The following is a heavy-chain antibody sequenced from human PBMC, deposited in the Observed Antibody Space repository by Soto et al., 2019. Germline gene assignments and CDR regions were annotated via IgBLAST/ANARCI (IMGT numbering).Heavy chain of an antibody. CDR1: RSSFSSKW. CDR2: IKKDGSEK. CDR3: SMKGCGSYYAFHI. V-gene: IGHV3-7*01. Sequence: PGGSLSPSCAASRSSFSSKWTGWVSHVPRKGREWVAKIKKDGSEKNYRNSVKGRLTIARDNSKQSLYLRVNCLRAEHPAMSYCSMKGCGSYYAFHIWGQGTIVTV. D-gene: IGHD1-26*01. J-gene: IGHJ3*02.